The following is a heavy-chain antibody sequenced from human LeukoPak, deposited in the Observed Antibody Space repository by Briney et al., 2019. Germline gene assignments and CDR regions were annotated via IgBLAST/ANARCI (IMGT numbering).Heavy chain of an antibody. J-gene: IGHJ4*02. V-gene: IGHV4-30-4*01. CDR3: AREVDDGYNPNFDY. CDR1: GGSISSGDYY. D-gene: IGHD5-24*01. CDR2: IYYSGST. Sequence: SQTLSLTCTVSGGSISSGDYYWSWIRQPRGKGLEWIGYIYYSGSTYYNPSLKSRVTISVDTSKNQFSLKLSSVTAADTAVYYCAREVDDGYNPNFDYWGQGTLVTVSS.